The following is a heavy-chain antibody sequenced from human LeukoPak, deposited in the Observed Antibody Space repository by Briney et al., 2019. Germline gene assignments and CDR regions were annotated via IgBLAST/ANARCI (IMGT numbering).Heavy chain of an antibody. CDR2: ISGDGLTT. CDR3: AKGLNGISYAFDY. J-gene: IGHJ4*02. V-gene: IGHV3-43*02. Sequence: PGGSLRLSSTASGFTFDAFSMHWVRQTPGTGLEWVSLISGDGLTTHSADSVKGRFTISRDNRKKSLFLQMDSLRGDDTAVYFCAKGLNGISYAFDYWGQGTRVTVSS. CDR1: GFTFDAFS. D-gene: IGHD2-8*01.